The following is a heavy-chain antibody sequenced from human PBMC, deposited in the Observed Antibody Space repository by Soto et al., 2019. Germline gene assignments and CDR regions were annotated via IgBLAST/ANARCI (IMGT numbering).Heavy chain of an antibody. J-gene: IGHJ6*02. Sequence: ASVKVSCKASGYTFTGCYIHWVRQAPGQGLEWMGWINPNSGGTNYAQKFQGWVTMTRDTSISTAYMELSRLRSDDTAVYYCARAGTKDYYGSGGPFYYYYYGMDVWGQGTTVTVSS. V-gene: IGHV1-2*04. CDR1: GYTFTGCY. CDR3: ARAGTKDYYGSGGPFYYYYYGMDV. D-gene: IGHD3-10*01. CDR2: INPNSGGT.